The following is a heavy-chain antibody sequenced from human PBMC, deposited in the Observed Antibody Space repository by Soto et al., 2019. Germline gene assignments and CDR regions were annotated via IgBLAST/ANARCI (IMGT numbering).Heavy chain of an antibody. V-gene: IGHV4-31*03. D-gene: IGHD6-19*01. J-gene: IGHJ5*02. CDR1: GGSISSGGYY. Sequence: QVQLQESGPGLVKPSQTLSLTCTVSGGSISSGGYYWSWIRQHPGKGLEWIGYIYYSGSTYYNPPLKSRVTISVDTSKNQFSLKLSSVTAADTAVYYCARETTHSIAVAGNWFDPWGQGTLVTVSS. CDR2: IYYSGST. CDR3: ARETTHSIAVAGNWFDP.